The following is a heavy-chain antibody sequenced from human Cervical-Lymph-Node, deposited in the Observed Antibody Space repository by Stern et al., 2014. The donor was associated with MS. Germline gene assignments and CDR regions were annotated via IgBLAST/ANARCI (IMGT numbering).Heavy chain of an antibody. CDR2: ISGRGGST. D-gene: IGHD2-15*01. V-gene: IGHV3-23*04. CDR3: ALDPLGYCSGANCYAGDS. Sequence: EVQLVESGGGLVQPGGSLRLSCATSGFTFNNYGMTWVRQAPGQGLEWVSTISGRGGSTYYADSVKGRFTISRDNSRNTMSLQMNSLRAEDTATYYCALDPLGYCSGANCYAGDSWGQGTLVIVSS. CDR1: GFTFNNYG. J-gene: IGHJ4*02.